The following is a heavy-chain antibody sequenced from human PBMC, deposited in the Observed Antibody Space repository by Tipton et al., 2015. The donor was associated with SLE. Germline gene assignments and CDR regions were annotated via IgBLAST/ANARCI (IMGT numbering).Heavy chain of an antibody. Sequence: TLSLTCSVSGGSISSYYWHWIRQTPGKGLEWIGYIYYSGTSNYNPSLKSRVTISVDTSKNQFSLKVRSVTAADTAIYFCARGQPYTGTIVSNYFDYWGLGTLVTVSS. CDR3: ARGQPYTGTIVSNYFDY. CDR1: GGSISSYY. J-gene: IGHJ4*02. V-gene: IGHV4-59*01. D-gene: IGHD1-26*01. CDR2: IYYSGTS.